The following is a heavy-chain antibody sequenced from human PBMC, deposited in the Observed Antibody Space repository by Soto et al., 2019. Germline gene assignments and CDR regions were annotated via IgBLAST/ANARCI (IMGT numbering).Heavy chain of an antibody. CDR2: INPTGGT. CDR1: GLSFSGYY. V-gene: IGHV4-34*01. D-gene: IGHD1-1*01. J-gene: IGHJ4*02. CDR3: ARTRATPASRNLDY. Sequence: SETLSLTCAFYGLSFSGYYWSWVRQSPGKGLEWIGEINPTGGTNYNPSLKSRVTISVDTSKDQFSLQLSSVTAADTAVYYCARTRATPASRNLDYWGQGTLVTVSS.